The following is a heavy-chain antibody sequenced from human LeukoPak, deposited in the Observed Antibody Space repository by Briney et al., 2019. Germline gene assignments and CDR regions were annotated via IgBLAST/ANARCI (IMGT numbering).Heavy chain of an antibody. CDR2: MNPNSGNT. D-gene: IGHD6-13*01. CDR1: GYTFTSYD. Sequence: ASVKVSRKASGYTFTSYDINWVRQATGQGLEWMGWMNPNSGNTGYAQKFQGRVTMTRNTSISTAYMELSSLRSEDTAVYYCARDGDSSSWRSIDYWGQGTLVTVSS. V-gene: IGHV1-8*01. J-gene: IGHJ4*02. CDR3: ARDGDSSSWRSIDY.